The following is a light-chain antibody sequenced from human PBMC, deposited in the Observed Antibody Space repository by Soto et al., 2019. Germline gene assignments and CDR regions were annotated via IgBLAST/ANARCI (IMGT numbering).Light chain of an antibody. CDR1: QSVSSN. V-gene: IGKV3-15*01. J-gene: IGKJ1*01. Sequence: EIVMTQSPATLSVSPGERATLSCRASQSVSSNLAGYQQKPGQAPRLLNYGASTRATGIPARFSGSGSGTEFTLTISSLQSEDFAVYYCQQYNNWGTFGQGTKVEIK. CDR3: QQYNNWGT. CDR2: GAS.